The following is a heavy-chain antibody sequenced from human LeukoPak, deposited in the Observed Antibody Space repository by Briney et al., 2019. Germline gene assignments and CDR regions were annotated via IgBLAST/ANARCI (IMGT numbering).Heavy chain of an antibody. CDR3: ARYGSGSYWNYYYYYMDV. D-gene: IGHD3-10*01. CDR1: GGSISSSSYY. Sequence: SETLSLTCTVSGGSISSSSYYWSWIRQSPGKGLEWIGEINHSGSTNYNPSLKSRVTISVDTSKNQFSLKLSSVTAADTAVYYCARYGSGSYWNYYYYYMDVWGKGTTVTVSS. CDR2: INHSGST. J-gene: IGHJ6*03. V-gene: IGHV4-39*07.